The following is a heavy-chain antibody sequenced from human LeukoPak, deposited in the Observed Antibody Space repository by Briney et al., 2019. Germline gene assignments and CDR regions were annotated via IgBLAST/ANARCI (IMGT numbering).Heavy chain of an antibody. V-gene: IGHV4-39*01. CDR3: VRQSQVGATDP. Sequence: SETLSLTCTVSGGSISSGTYYWGWIRQPPGKGLEWIVSIYYSGSTYYNPSLKSRVTISLDTSKNQFSLTLSSVTAADTAVYYCVRQSQVGATDPWGQGTLVTVSS. D-gene: IGHD1-26*01. J-gene: IGHJ5*02. CDR2: IYYSGST. CDR1: GGSISSGTYY.